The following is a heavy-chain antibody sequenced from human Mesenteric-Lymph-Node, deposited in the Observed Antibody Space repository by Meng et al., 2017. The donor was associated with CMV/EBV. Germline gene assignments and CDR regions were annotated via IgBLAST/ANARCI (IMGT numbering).Heavy chain of an antibody. CDR3: ARGRGDRSRYFDL. Sequence: CAVYGGSFSGYYWSWIRQPPGKGLEWIGEINHSGSTNYNPSLKSRVTISVDTSKNQFSPKLSSVTAADTAVYYCARGRGDRSRYFDLWGRGTLVTVSS. CDR1: GGSFSGYY. V-gene: IGHV4-34*01. J-gene: IGHJ2*01. D-gene: IGHD3-16*01. CDR2: INHSGST.